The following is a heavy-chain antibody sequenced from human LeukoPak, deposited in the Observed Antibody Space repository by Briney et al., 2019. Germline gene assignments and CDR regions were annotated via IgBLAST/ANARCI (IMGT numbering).Heavy chain of an antibody. CDR2: IYYSGST. V-gene: IGHV4-59*01. Sequence: SETLSLTCTGSGGSISSYYWSWIRQPPGKGLEWIGYIYYSGSTNYNPSLKSRVTISVDTSKNQFSLKLSSVTAADMAVYYCARAPAFDIWGQGTMVTVSS. J-gene: IGHJ3*02. CDR1: GGSISSYY. CDR3: ARAPAFDI.